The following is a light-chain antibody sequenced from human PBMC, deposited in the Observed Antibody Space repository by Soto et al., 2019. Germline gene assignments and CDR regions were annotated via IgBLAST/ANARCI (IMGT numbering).Light chain of an antibody. V-gene: IGKV1-5*01. CDR3: QRYHRYWT. Sequence: DFQMTQSPSTLSASVGDRVTLTCRARHNIRSRVAWLQKTPEKARNLLNYDASSLESRVPQWFGGSGSGTEFTITISSLQTDDFSTYYRQRYHRYWTFGQGTKVDIK. CDR2: DAS. CDR1: HNIRSR. J-gene: IGKJ1*01.